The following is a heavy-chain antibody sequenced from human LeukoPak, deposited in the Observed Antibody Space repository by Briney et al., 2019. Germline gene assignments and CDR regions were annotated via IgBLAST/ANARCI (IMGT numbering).Heavy chain of an antibody. J-gene: IGHJ2*01. CDR1: GFTFSSYG. Sequence: TGGSLRLSCAASGFTFSSYGMHWVRQAPGKGLEWVAFIRYDGSNKYYADSVKGRFTISRDNSKNTLYLQMDRLRAEDTAVYYCARDPSGHWYFDLWGRGTLVTVSS. V-gene: IGHV3-30*02. CDR2: IRYDGSNK. D-gene: IGHD7-27*01. CDR3: ARDPSGHWYFDL.